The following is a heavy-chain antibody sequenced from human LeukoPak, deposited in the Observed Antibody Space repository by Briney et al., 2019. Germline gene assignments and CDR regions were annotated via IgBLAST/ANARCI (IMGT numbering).Heavy chain of an antibody. Sequence: PSETLSLTCNVSGGFISTNTYYWGWIRQPPWKGLEWIGIIYYSGSTNYNPSLKSRVTMSVDTSKNKFSLKLSSVTAADTAVYYCARVICSGGSCRFDYWGQGTLVTVSS. J-gene: IGHJ4*02. V-gene: IGHV4-39*07. CDR1: GGFISTNTYY. D-gene: IGHD2-15*01. CDR3: ARVICSGGSCRFDY. CDR2: IYYSGST.